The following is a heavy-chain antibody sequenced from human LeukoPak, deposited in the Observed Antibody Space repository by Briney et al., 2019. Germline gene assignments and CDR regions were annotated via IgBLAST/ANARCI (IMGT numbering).Heavy chain of an antibody. V-gene: IGHV3-7*01. J-gene: IGHJ4*02. Sequence: PGGSLRLSCAASGFIFSTYWMSWVRQAPGKGLEWVANINQDGSEKYYVDSVKGRFTISRDNAKNSLYLQMNSLRAEDTAVYYCVRDLGGYWGQGTLVTVSS. CDR2: INQDGSEK. CDR3: VRDLGGY. CDR1: GFIFSTYW.